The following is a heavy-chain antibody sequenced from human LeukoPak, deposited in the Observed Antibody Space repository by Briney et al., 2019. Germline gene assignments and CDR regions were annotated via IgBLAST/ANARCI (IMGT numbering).Heavy chain of an antibody. D-gene: IGHD3-22*01. CDR1: GGSVSSGSYY. Sequence: SETLSLTCTVSGGSVSSGSYYWSWVRQPPGKGLEWISYIYYSGSTNYNPSLKSRVTISVDTSKNQFSLKLSSVTAADTAVYYCARDQNEYYYDSSGYSLWGQGTLVTISS. J-gene: IGHJ4*02. CDR2: IYYSGST. V-gene: IGHV4-61*01. CDR3: ARDQNEYYYDSSGYSL.